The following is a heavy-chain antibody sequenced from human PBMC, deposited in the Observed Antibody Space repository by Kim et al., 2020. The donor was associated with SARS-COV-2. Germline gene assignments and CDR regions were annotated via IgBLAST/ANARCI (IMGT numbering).Heavy chain of an antibody. CDR3: ARESRVISSFDY. J-gene: IGHJ4*02. D-gene: IGHD3-10*01. Sequence: YYNPSLKSRVTISVDTSKNQFSLKLSSVTAADTAVYYCARESRVISSFDYWGQGTLVTVSS. V-gene: IGHV4-31*02.